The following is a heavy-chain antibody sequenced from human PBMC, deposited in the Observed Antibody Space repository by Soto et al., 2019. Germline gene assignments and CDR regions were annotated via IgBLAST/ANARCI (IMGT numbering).Heavy chain of an antibody. CDR2: ISTEGSTT. Sequence: EVQLVESGGGLVQPGGSLRLSCAASGFTFSRYWMHWVRQAPGEGLVWVSGISTEGSTTRYVDSVKGRFTISRDNVKNTLYLQMSSLRADDTAVYYCAKDDFFVVGISRCFDSWGQGTVVTVSS. CDR1: GFTFSRYW. V-gene: IGHV3-74*01. CDR3: AKDDFFVVGISRCFDS. D-gene: IGHD3-3*01. J-gene: IGHJ3*02.